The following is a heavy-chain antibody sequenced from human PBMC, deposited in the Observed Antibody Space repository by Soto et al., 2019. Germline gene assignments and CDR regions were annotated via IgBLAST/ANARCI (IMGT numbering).Heavy chain of an antibody. CDR3: ARNIAYSDFWSGYFDH. CDR1: GGSVDRYY. V-gene: IGHV4-59*02. Sequence: PETISLTCTVSGGSVDRYYRTWFRQLPGKGLEWIGYIHYSGSTNYNPSLKNRITISVDMSKNQVSLKLSSVTAAGTAVYYCARNIAYSDFWSGYFDHWGQGALVTVS. J-gene: IGHJ4*02. CDR2: IHYSGST. D-gene: IGHD3-3*01.